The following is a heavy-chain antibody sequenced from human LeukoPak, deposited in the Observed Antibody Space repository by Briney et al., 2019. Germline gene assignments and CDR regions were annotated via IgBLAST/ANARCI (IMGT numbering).Heavy chain of an antibody. CDR2: IYYSGGA. J-gene: IGHJ3*02. Sequence: SETLSLTCTVSGDSIINSNYYWGWIRQPPGKGLEWIGSIYYSGGAYYNPSLRSRVTISVDTSKNQFSLKLNSVTAADTAVYYCAREHYDFWSSSRGAAFDIWGQGTMVTVSS. V-gene: IGHV4-39*07. CDR3: AREHYDFWSSSRGAAFDI. D-gene: IGHD3-3*01. CDR1: GDSIINSNYY.